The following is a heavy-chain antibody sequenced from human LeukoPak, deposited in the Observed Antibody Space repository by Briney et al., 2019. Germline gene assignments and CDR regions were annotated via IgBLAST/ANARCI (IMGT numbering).Heavy chain of an antibody. CDR1: GGSISTSSFY. V-gene: IGHV4-39*02. CDR2: IYYDGST. D-gene: IGHD3-3*01. J-gene: IGHJ5*02. CDR3: ACSVIWSGYRIDP. Sequence: SETLSLTCTVSGGSISTSSFYWGWIRQPPGKGLEWIGNIYYDGSTYYNPSLKSRVTISVDTSRKYFSLKLRSVTAADTALYYCACSVIWSGYRIDPWGQGTLVTVSS.